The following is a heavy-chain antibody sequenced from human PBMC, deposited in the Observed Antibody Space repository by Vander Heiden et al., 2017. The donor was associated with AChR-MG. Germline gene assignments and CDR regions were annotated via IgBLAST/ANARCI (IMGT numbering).Heavy chain of an antibody. Sequence: STFSSYGMHWVRQAPGKGLEWVAVISYDGSNKYYADSVKGRFTISRDNSKNTLYLQMNSLRAEDTAVYYCAKMEGTLRAFDIWGQGTMVTVSS. D-gene: IGHD1-1*01. CDR3: AKMEGTLRAFDI. V-gene: IGHV3-30*18. J-gene: IGHJ3*02. CDR1: STFSSYG. CDR2: ISYDGSNK.